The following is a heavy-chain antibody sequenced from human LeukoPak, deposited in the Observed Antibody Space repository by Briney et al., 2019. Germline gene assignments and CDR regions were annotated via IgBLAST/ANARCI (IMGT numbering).Heavy chain of an antibody. CDR1: GYSISSGYY. V-gene: IGHV4-38-2*01. CDR3: ARTQSSGIVGATTQFEY. CDR2: MYHSGST. J-gene: IGHJ4*02. D-gene: IGHD1-26*01. Sequence: SETLSLTCAVSGYSISSGYYWGWVRQPPGKGLAWIGSMYHSGSTYYNPSLKSRVTISVDTSKNQFSLKLTSVTAADTAVYFCARTQSSGIVGATTQFEYWGQGTLVTVSS.